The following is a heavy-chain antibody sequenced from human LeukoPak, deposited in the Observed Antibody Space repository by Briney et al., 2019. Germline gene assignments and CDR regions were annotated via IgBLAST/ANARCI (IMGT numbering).Heavy chain of an antibody. J-gene: IGHJ4*02. CDR2: IKQDGSEK. CDR3: AKMIGWSYFDN. CDR1: GFTFSSYW. Sequence: GGSLRLSCAASGFTFSSYWMSWVRQAPGKGLEWVANIKQDGSEKYYVDSVKGRFTISRDNSKNTLYLQMNSLRAEDTAVYYCAKMIGWSYFDNWGQGTLVTVSS. V-gene: IGHV3-7*01. D-gene: IGHD6-19*01.